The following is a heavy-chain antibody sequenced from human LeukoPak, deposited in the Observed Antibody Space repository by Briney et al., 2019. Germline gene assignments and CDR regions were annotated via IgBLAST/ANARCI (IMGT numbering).Heavy chain of an antibody. J-gene: IGHJ3*02. CDR3: ARIEYSNWEAFDI. D-gene: IGHD6-6*01. Sequence: ASVKVSCKPSGATFSSYIISWVGQPPGQGLGWMGRIIPILGIANYAQKFQGRVTITADKSTSTAYMELSSLRSEDTAVYYCARIEYSNWEAFDIWGQGTMVTVSS. CDR1: GATFSSYI. V-gene: IGHV1-69*02. CDR2: IIPILGIA.